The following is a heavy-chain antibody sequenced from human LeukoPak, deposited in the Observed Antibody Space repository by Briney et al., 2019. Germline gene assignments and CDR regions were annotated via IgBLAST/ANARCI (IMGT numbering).Heavy chain of an antibody. CDR3: AWSPSRGSY. CDR1: GFSFTDYY. V-gene: IGHV1-2*04. D-gene: IGHD3-16*01. Sequence: VASVKVSCKPSGFSFTDYYIHWVRQAPGQGLEWMGWMNPKSGGTKYAQKFQDWVTMTRDLSVNTAYMELSRLRSDGTAVYYCAWSPSRGSYWGQGTLVTVSS. J-gene: IGHJ4*02. CDR2: MNPKSGGT.